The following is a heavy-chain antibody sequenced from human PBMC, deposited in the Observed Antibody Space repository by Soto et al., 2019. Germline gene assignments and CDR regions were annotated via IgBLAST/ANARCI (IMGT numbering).Heavy chain of an antibody. V-gene: IGHV3-23*01. CDR3: ARDMSGGTYNYYYGMDV. Sequence: GGSLRLSCAAAGFTFSSYAMTWVRQAPGRGLEWVSAISGSGSPTYYADSVKGRFTISRDNSKNTLYLQMNSLRADDTAVYYCARDMSGGTYNYYYGMDVWGQGTTVTVSS. J-gene: IGHJ6*02. D-gene: IGHD1-26*01. CDR1: GFTFSSYA. CDR2: ISGSGSPT.